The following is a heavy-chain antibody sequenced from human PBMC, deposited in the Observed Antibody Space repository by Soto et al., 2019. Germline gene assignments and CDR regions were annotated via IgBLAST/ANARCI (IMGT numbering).Heavy chain of an antibody. CDR3: AREGGLLEWLFPPNYSYYGTDV. D-gene: IGHD3-3*01. CDR2: IYYSGST. Sequence: SETLSLTCTVSGGSISSGGYYWSWIRQHPGKGLEWIGYIYYSGSTYYNPSLKSRVTISVDTSKNQFSLKLSSVTAADTAVYYCAREGGLLEWLFPPNYSYYGTDVWGPGTTVTVSS. CDR1: GGSISSGGYY. J-gene: IGHJ6*02. V-gene: IGHV4-31*03.